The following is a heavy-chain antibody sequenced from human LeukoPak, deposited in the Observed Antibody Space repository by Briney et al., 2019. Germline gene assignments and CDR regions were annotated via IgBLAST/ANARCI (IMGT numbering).Heavy chain of an antibody. CDR1: GGTFSSYA. V-gene: IGHV1-69*13. CDR2: IIPIFGTA. D-gene: IGHD2-15*01. J-gene: IGHJ6*02. Sequence: GASLKVSCKASGGTFSSYAISWVRQAPGQGLEWMGGIIPIFGTANYAQKFQGRVTITADESTSTAYMELSSLRSEDTAVYYCASGYCSGGSCHIYYYYGMDVWGQGTTVTVSS. CDR3: ASGYCSGGSCHIYYYYGMDV.